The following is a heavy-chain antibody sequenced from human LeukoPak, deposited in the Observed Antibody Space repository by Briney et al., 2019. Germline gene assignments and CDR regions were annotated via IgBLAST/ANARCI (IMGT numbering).Heavy chain of an antibody. CDR2: ISAYNGNT. CDR3: ARDSAPWDQLLVWFDP. J-gene: IGHJ5*02. CDR1: GYTFTSYG. Sequence: ASVKVSFKASGYTFTSYGISWVRQAPGQGLERMGWISAYNGNTNYAQKLQGRVTMTTDTSTSTAYMQLRSLRSDGTAVYYCARDSAPWDQLLVWFDPWGQGTLVSVSS. D-gene: IGHD6-13*01. V-gene: IGHV1-18*04.